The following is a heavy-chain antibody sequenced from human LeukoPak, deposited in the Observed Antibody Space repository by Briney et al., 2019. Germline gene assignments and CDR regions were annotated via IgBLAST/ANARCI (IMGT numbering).Heavy chain of an antibody. D-gene: IGHD3-10*01. Sequence: PSETLSLTCACSDDSIRSSAYYSGWVRQPPGKGLEWLGSIYYSGSTYYNPSLKSRVTIPIDTSNHQFSLQLSCVTAGDTAVYYCASEHYGSGRFLAAFDIWGQGKMVSVSS. CDR2: IYYSGST. J-gene: IGHJ3*02. V-gene: IGHV4-39*01. CDR1: DDSIRSSAYY. CDR3: ASEHYGSGRFLAAFDI.